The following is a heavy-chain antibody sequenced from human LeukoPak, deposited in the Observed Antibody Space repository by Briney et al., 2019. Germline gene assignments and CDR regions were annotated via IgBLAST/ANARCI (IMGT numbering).Heavy chain of an antibody. J-gene: IGHJ4*02. V-gene: IGHV3-7*01. CDR2: IKQDGSEK. Sequence: GGSLRLSYAASGFTFSSYWMSWVRQAPGKGLEWVANIKQDGSEKYYVDSVKGRFTISRDNAKNSLYLQMNSLRAEDTAVYYCARADGYSSSWYPDYWGQGTLVTVSS. D-gene: IGHD6-13*01. CDR1: GFTFSSYW. CDR3: ARADGYSSSWYPDY.